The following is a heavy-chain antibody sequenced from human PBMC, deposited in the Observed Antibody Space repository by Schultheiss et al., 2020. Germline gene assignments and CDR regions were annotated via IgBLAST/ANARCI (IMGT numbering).Heavy chain of an antibody. CDR2: IYTSGST. Sequence: SETLSLTCAVYGGSFSGYYWSWIRQPAGKGLEWIGRIYTSGSTNYNPSLKSRVTISVDTSKNQFSLKLSSVTAADTAVYYCVRHDVYYDILTGYSRGDYFNYWGQGTLVTVSS. CDR3: VRHDVYYDILTGYSRGDYFNY. V-gene: IGHV4-59*10. D-gene: IGHD3-9*01. CDR1: GGSFSGYY. J-gene: IGHJ4*02.